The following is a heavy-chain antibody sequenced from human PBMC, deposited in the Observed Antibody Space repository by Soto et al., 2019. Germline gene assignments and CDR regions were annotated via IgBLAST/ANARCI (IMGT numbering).Heavy chain of an antibody. V-gene: IGHV1-69*06. J-gene: IGHJ6*02. Sequence: SVKVSCKASGGTFSSYAISWVRQAPGQGLESMGGIIPIFGTANYAQKFQGRVTITADKSTSTAYMELSSLRSEDTAVYYCARDGGWLGIYYDMDVWGQGTTVTVSS. CDR2: IIPIFGTA. CDR1: GGTFSSYA. CDR3: ARDGGWLGIYYDMDV. D-gene: IGHD6-19*01.